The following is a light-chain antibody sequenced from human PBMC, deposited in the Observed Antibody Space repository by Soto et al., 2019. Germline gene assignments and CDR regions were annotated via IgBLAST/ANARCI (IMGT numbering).Light chain of an antibody. V-gene: IGKV3-15*01. CDR2: DTS. CDR1: QNVDT. Sequence: EIELTQSPATLSLSPGETATLSCRASQNVDTLAWYQHKPGQTPRLLIYDTSTRATGVPARFSGSRSGTEFTLTINSLQSEDFAVYYCQRYNNWPLTFGGGTKV. CDR3: QRYNNWPLT. J-gene: IGKJ4*01.